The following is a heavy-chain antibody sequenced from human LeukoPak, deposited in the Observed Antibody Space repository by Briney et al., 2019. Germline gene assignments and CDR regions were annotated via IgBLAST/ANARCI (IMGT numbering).Heavy chain of an antibody. Sequence: GGSLRLSCAASGFTVSSNYMSWVRRAPGKGLEWDSVIYSGGSTYYADSVKGRFTISRDNSKNTLYLQMNSLRAEDTAVYYCARGSIVGATFDYFDYWGQGTLVTVSS. CDR1: GFTVSSNY. CDR2: IYSGGST. CDR3: ARGSIVGATFDYFDY. V-gene: IGHV3-53*01. J-gene: IGHJ4*02. D-gene: IGHD1-26*01.